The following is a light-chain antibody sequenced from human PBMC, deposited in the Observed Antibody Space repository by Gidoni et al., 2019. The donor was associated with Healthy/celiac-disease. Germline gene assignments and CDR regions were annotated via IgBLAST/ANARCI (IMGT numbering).Light chain of an antibody. Sequence: EIVLTQSPGTLSLSPGERATLSCRASQSVSSSYLAWYQQKPGQAPRHLIYVASSRATGIPDRFSGSGSGTDFTLTISRLEPEDFAVYYCQQYGSSPPYTFXQXTKLEIK. V-gene: IGKV3-20*01. CDR2: VAS. CDR1: QSVSSSY. J-gene: IGKJ2*01. CDR3: QQYGSSPPYT.